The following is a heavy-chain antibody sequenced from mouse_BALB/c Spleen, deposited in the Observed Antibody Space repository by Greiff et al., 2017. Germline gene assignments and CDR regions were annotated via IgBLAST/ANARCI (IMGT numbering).Heavy chain of an antibody. V-gene: IGHV1-5*01. CDR2: IYPGNSDT. Sequence: VQLKESGTVLARPGASVKMSCKASGYSFTSYWMHWVKQRPGQGLEWIGAIYPGNSDTSYNQKFKGKAKLTAVTSASTAYMELSSLTNEDSAVYYCTTIYYDYDWFAYWGQGTLVTVAA. D-gene: IGHD2-4*01. J-gene: IGHJ3*01. CDR3: TTIYYDYDWFAY. CDR1: GYSFTSYW.